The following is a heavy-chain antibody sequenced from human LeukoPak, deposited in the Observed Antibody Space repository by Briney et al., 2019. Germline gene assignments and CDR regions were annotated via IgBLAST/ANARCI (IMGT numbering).Heavy chain of an antibody. CDR1: GGSISSSSYY. Sequence: PSETLSLTCTVSGGSISSSSYYWGWIRQPPGKGLEWIGSIYYSGSTYYNPSLKSRVTISVDTSKNQFSLRLSSVTAADTAVYYCARSLAAAEIIGFDYWGQGTLVTVSS. CDR3: ARSLAAAEIIGFDY. D-gene: IGHD6-13*01. J-gene: IGHJ4*02. CDR2: IYYSGST. V-gene: IGHV4-39*01.